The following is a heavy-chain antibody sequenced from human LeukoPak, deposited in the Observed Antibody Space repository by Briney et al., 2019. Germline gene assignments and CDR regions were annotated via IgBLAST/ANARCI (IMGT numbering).Heavy chain of an antibody. D-gene: IGHD3-10*01. Sequence: GGSLRLSCAASGFTFSNYTMHWVRQAPGKGLEYVSAISSSGGSTYYANSVKGRFTISRDNSKNTLFLQMGSLRAEDMAVYYCARDGPYRGSSYFFDYWGQGTLVTVSS. CDR2: ISSSGGST. V-gene: IGHV3-64*01. J-gene: IGHJ4*02. CDR3: ARDGPYRGSSYFFDY. CDR1: GFTFSNYT.